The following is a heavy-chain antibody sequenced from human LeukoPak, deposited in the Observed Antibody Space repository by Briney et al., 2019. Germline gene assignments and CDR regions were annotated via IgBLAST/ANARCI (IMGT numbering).Heavy chain of an antibody. J-gene: IGHJ4*02. V-gene: IGHV3-30*02. CDR3: AKLKGTLIVVVTKYYFDS. CDR1: GFLFGSYG. D-gene: IGHD3-22*01. CDR2: IRYDGSYK. Sequence: GGSLRLSCATSGFLFGSYGMHWVRQAPGKGLEWVAFIRYDGSYKFYADSVKGRFTISRDNSKNTLSLQMNSLRVEDTAVYYCAKLKGTLIVVVTKYYFDSWGQGTLVTVSS.